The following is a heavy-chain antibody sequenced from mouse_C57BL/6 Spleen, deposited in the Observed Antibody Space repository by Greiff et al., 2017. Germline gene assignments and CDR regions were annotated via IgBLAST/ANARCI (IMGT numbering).Heavy chain of an antibody. CDR1: GYTFTSYW. CDR3: ARSFDYDAGDY. CDR2: IHPNSGST. D-gene: IGHD2-4*01. Sequence: QVQLKQPGAELVKPGASVTLSCKASGYTFTSYWMHWVKQRPGQGLEWIGMIHPNSGSTNYNEKFKSKATLTVDKSSSTAYMQLSSLTSEDAAVYYCARSFDYDAGDYWGQGTTLTVSS. V-gene: IGHV1-64*01. J-gene: IGHJ2*01.